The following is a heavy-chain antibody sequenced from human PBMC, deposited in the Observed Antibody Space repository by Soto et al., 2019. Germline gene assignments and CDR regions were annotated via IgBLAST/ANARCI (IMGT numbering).Heavy chain of an antibody. CDR1: GFTFINYA. Sequence: EVQLLESGGGLVQPGGSLRLSCVGSGFTFINYAMTWVRQTPGKGLEWVSTISGGGDRTFDADTVKGRFTISRDNSKNTVNLQMNSLRADDKAVYYCARKVLGSSSRPHWWYLDLWGRGTLVTVSS. J-gene: IGHJ2*01. CDR3: ARKVLGSSSRPHWWYLDL. CDR2: ISGGGDRT. D-gene: IGHD3-16*01. V-gene: IGHV3-23*01.